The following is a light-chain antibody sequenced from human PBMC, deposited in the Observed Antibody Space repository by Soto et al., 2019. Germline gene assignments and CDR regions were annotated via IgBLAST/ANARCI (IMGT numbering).Light chain of an antibody. CDR2: ATS. CDR3: LQYFNYPRT. CDR1: QDIRTE. Sequence: AVQLTQSPSSLSASVGDRVTITCRASQDIRTELGWYQQRPGKAPSLLIYATSTLQSGVPSRFSGSGSGTDFTLTITGLQPEDFATYYCLQYFNYPRTFGQGTKV. J-gene: IGKJ1*01. V-gene: IGKV1-6*01.